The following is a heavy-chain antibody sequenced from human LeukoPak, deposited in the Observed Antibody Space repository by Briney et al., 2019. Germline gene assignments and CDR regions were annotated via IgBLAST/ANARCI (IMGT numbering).Heavy chain of an antibody. CDR1: GYTFTDYY. V-gene: IGHV1-2*02. CDR2: ISPNSGDT. Sequence: ASVKVSCKASGYTFTDYYMHSVRQAPGQGLEWMGWISPNSGDTNYAQKFQGRVTMTRDTSITTAYMELSRLRSDDTAVYYCARDGGLDYWGQGTPVTVSS. D-gene: IGHD2-15*01. J-gene: IGHJ4*02. CDR3: ARDGGLDY.